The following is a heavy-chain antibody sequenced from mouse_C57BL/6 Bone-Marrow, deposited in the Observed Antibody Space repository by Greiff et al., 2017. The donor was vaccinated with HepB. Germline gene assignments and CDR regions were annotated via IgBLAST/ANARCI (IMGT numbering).Heavy chain of an antibody. CDR1: GYTFTSYW. Sequence: QLQQPGAELVKPGASVKLSCKASGYTFTSYWMQWVKQRPGQGLEWIGEIDPSDSYTNYNQKFKGKATLTVDTSSSTAYMQLSSLTSEDSAVYYCARDSSGLYAMDYWGQGTSVTVSS. J-gene: IGHJ4*01. D-gene: IGHD3-2*02. CDR2: IDPSDSYT. V-gene: IGHV1-50*01. CDR3: ARDSSGLYAMDY.